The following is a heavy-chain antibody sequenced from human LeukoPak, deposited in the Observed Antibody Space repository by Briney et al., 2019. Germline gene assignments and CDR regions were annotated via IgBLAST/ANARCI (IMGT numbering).Heavy chain of an antibody. CDR3: ARGDLRVGSRHHYYHMDV. V-gene: IGHV4-59*11. CDR2: ISYSEST. J-gene: IGHJ6*04. D-gene: IGHD1-26*01. Sequence: SETLSLTCAVSGASSNSHFWTWIRQPPGKGLEWIGYISYSESTKYNPSLTSRVTISVDTSKTQFSLRLSSVTAADTAVYYCARGDLRVGSRHHYYHMDVWGKGTTVTISS. CDR1: GASSNSHF.